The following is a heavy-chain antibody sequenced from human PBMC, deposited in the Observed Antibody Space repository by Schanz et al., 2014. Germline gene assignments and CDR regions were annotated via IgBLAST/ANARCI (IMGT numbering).Heavy chain of an antibody. Sequence: QVQLVESGGGVVRPGRSLRLSCATSGFTFSRFGMHWVRQAPGKGPEWVALVWSDGNTKYYVDSVKGRFTISRDNSMNTLHLQMDGLRVEDTAVYYCVRDRGFCANDICWLRYYMDVWGNGTTVTVSS. V-gene: IGHV3-33*01. D-gene: IGHD2-8*01. CDR3: VRDRGFCANDICWLRYYMDV. CDR1: GFTFSRFG. J-gene: IGHJ6*03. CDR2: VWSDGNTK.